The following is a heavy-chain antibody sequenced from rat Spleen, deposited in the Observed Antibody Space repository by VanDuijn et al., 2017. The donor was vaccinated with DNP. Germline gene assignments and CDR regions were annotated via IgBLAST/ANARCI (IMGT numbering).Heavy chain of an antibody. CDR3: ARSDYFGSFRPFAY. D-gene: IGHD1-6*01. CDR1: GYSITSNY. CDR2: ISYSGST. J-gene: IGHJ3*01. Sequence: EVQLQESGPGLVKPSQSLSLTCSVTGYSITSNYWGWIRKFPGNKMEWIGHISYSGSTGYNPSLKSRVSITRDTSKNQFFLQLNSVTSEDTATYYCARSDYFGSFRPFAYWGQGTLVTVSS. V-gene: IGHV3-1*01.